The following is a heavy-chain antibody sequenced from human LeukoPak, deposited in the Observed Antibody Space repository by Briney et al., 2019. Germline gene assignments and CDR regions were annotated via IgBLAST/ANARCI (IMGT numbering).Heavy chain of an antibody. D-gene: IGHD3-3*01. V-gene: IGHV4-34*01. J-gene: IGHJ3*02. Sequence: PSETLSLTCAVYGGSYSADSWSWMRQPPGKGLEWIGEINHSGSTNYNPSLKSRVTISVDTSKNQFSLKVSSVTAADTAVYFCARRRFLEWLLSATYFDIWGQGTMVTVSS. CDR3: ARRRFLEWLLSATYFDI. CDR2: INHSGST. CDR1: GGSYSADS.